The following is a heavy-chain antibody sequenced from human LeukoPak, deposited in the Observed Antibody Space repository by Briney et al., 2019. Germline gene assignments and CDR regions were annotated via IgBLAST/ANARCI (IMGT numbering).Heavy chain of an antibody. CDR1: GFIFSSYA. D-gene: IGHD6-13*01. CDR3: AKARAGDITAAFNY. Sequence: GSLELSCAASGFIFSSYAMNWVRPAPGKGLEWVSGISGSGGNTYYADSVKGRFTISRDNSENTLNLQMNSLRAEDTAIYYCAKARAGDITAAFNYWGQGTLVTVSS. J-gene: IGHJ4*02. CDR2: ISGSGGNT. V-gene: IGHV3-23*01.